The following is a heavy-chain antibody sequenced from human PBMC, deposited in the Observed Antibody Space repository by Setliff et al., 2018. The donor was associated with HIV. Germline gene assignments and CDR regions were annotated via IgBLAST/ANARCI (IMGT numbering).Heavy chain of an antibody. V-gene: IGHV3-23*01. D-gene: IGHD1-1*01. Sequence: GGSLRLSCTASGLTVSGNYMGWVRQAPGKGLEWVSVISGSGSGTFYADSVKGRFTISRDNAKNTLYLQMNSLRAEDTAVYYCARARGTNWPFDYWGQGTLVTVSS. CDR1: GLTVSGNY. J-gene: IGHJ4*02. CDR3: ARARGTNWPFDY. CDR2: ISGSGSGT.